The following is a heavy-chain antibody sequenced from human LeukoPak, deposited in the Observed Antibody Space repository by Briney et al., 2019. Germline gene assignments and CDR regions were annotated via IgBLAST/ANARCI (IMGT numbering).Heavy chain of an antibody. D-gene: IGHD2-15*01. Sequence: SETLSLTCTVSGGSISSYYWSWIRQPPGKGLEWIGYIYYSGSTNYNPSLKSRVTISVDTSKNQFSLKLSSVTAADTAVYYCARDSRGYCSGGSCHGASYWYFDLWGRGTLVTVSS. CDR3: ARDSRGYCSGGSCHGASYWYFDL. J-gene: IGHJ2*01. CDR1: GGSISSYY. V-gene: IGHV4-59*01. CDR2: IYYSGST.